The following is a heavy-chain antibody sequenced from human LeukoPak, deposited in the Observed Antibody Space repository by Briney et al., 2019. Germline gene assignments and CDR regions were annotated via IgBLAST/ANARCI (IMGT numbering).Heavy chain of an antibody. D-gene: IGHD3-22*01. J-gene: IGHJ4*02. CDR3: TRVDSSGYYDY. Sequence: PGGSLRLSCAASGFTVSSNYMSWVRQAPGKGLEWVSVIYSGGSIYYADSVKGRSTISRDNSKNTLYLQMNSLRAEDTAVYYCTRVDSSGYYDYWGQGTLVTVSS. CDR1: GFTVSSNY. CDR2: IYSGGSI. V-gene: IGHV3-53*01.